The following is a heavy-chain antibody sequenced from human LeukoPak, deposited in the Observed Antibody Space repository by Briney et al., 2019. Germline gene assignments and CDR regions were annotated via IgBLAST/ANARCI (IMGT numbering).Heavy chain of an antibody. V-gene: IGHV3-66*01. CDR1: GFTVSSNY. CDR3: ARCYYVHDAFDI. Sequence: GSLRLSCAASGFTVSSNYMSWVRQAPGKGLEWVSVIYSGGSTYYADSVKGRFTISRDNSKNTLYLQMNSLRAEDTAVYYCARCYYVHDAFDIWGQGTMVTVSS. CDR2: IYSGGST. J-gene: IGHJ3*02. D-gene: IGHD3-10*02.